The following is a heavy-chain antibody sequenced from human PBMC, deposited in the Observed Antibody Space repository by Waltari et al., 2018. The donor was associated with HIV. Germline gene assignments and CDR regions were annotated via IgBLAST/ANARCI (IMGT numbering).Heavy chain of an antibody. D-gene: IGHD3-22*01. CDR1: GYNFTNYG. CDR3: ARDHYYGSSGYYSDY. V-gene: IGHV1-18*01. J-gene: IGHJ4*02. CDR2: ISGYNGDT. Sequence: QVHLVQSGAELRKPGASVTVSCTASGYNFTNYGITWVRQAPGQGLEWMGWISGYNGDTKYAQKFRGRVTMTTDTSTSTAYLEMGSLRFDDTAVYYCARDHYYGSSGYYSDYWGQGTLVTVSS.